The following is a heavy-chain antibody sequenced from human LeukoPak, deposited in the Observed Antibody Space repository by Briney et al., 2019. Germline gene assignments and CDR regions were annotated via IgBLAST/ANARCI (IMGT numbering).Heavy chain of an antibody. CDR2: IYYSGST. V-gene: IGHV4-39*07. D-gene: IGHD1-26*01. J-gene: IGHJ3*02. Sequence: PSQTLSLTCTVSGGSISSGGYYWGWIRQPPGKGLEWIGSIYYSGSTYYNPSLKSRVTISVDTSKNQFSLKLSSVTAADTAVYYCARVVIVGATLRAFDIWGQGTMVTVSS. CDR3: ARVVIVGATLRAFDI. CDR1: GGSISSGGYY.